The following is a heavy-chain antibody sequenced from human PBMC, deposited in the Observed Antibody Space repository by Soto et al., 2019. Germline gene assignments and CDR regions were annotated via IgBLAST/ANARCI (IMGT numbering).Heavy chain of an antibody. V-gene: IGHV4-31*03. Sequence: SETLSLTCTVSGASINSGGYYWSWIRHLPGKGLEWIGYIYFGVSTYYNPSLESRVTISLDTSQNQFSLKLSSVTAADTAVYYCASCNAWEVLLPYWARGNLGTVVS. J-gene: IGHJ4*02. CDR1: GASINSGGYY. D-gene: IGHD1-26*01. CDR3: ASCNAWEVLLPY. CDR2: IYFGVST.